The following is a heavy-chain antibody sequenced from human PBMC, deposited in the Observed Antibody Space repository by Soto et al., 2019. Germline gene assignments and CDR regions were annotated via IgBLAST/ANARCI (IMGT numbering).Heavy chain of an antibody. CDR2: IGDYSGTT. CDR1: GVTFLNHA. CDR3: ARDPRGDSSGWYGVGLGWYYFDY. V-gene: IGHV3-23*01. Sequence: PGGFLRLSCAASGVTFLNHAMSWVRQAPGKGLEWVSAIGDYSGTTFYADSVKGRFTISRDNSKNTLYLQMNSLRAADTAVYYCARDPRGDSSGWYGVGLGWYYFDYWGQGTLVTVSS. D-gene: IGHD6-19*01. J-gene: IGHJ4*02.